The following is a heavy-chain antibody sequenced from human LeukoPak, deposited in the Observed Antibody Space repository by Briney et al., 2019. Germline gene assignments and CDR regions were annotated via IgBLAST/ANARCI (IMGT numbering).Heavy chain of an antibody. CDR1: GFTFSTYW. CDR3: ARDWDY. Sequence: GGSLRLSCAASGFTFSTYWMTLVRQAPGKGLEWVANINQDGSQKYYVDSVTGRFTISRDNAKNSLYLQMSGLRAEDTAVYYCARDWDYWGQGTLVTVSS. J-gene: IGHJ4*02. V-gene: IGHV3-7*01. CDR2: INQDGSQK.